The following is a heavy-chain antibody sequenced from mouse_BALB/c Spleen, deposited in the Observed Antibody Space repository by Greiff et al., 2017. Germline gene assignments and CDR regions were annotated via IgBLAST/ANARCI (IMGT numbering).Heavy chain of an antibody. CDR2: IWSGGST. Sequence: VMLVESGPGLVQPSQSLSITCTVSGFSLTSYGVHWVRQSPGKGLEWLGVIWSGGSTDYNAAFISRLSISKDNSKSQVFFKMNSLQANDTAIYYCARSSTMITTGYYAMDYWGQGTSVTVSS. J-gene: IGHJ4*01. CDR1: GFSLTSYG. D-gene: IGHD2-4*01. V-gene: IGHV2-2*02. CDR3: ARSSTMITTGYYAMDY.